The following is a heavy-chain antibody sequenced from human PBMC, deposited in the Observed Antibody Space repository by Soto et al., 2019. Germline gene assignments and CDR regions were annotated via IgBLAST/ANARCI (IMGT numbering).Heavy chain of an antibody. J-gene: IGHJ4*02. Sequence: EVQLLESGGGLVQPGGSLRLSCAASGFTFTNYAMSWVRQAPGKGLEWVSGISGRGGATYYADSVKGRFTISRDNSKNTLYMQRISLRAEDTAVYYCAKDGIAVARPYSFACWGQGILVTVSS. D-gene: IGHD6-19*01. V-gene: IGHV3-23*01. CDR1: GFTFTNYA. CDR3: AKDGIAVARPYSFAC. CDR2: ISGRGGAT.